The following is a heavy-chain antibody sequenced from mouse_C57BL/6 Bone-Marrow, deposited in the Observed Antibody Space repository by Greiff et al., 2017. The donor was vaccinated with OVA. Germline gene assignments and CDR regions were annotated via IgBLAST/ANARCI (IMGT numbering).Heavy chain of an antibody. V-gene: IGHV1-76*01. D-gene: IGHD2-3*01. CDR1: GYTFTDHY. CDR2: IYPGSGNT. CDR3: ARDDGYFFEY. Sequence: VQLQQSGAEVVRPGASVKLSCKASGYTFTDHYITWVQQRPGQGLEWIARIYPGSGNTYYNEKFKGKATLTAEKSSNTAYMQLSSLTSEDSAVYFCARDDGYFFEYWGQGTTLTVSS. J-gene: IGHJ2*01.